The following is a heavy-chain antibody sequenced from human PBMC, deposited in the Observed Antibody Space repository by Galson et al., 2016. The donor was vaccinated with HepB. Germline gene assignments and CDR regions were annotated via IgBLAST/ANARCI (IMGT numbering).Heavy chain of an antibody. CDR3: ARHGDFYDSSARY. V-gene: IGHV5-51*01. Sequence: QSGAEVTAPGESLNISCKTSGYNFDNHWIGWVRQMPGKGLEWMGIIDPSDSEIKYSPSFQGQVTLSVDKSIRSIFLHWSSLKASDTAIYYCARHGDFYDSSARYWGQGTLVTVSS. CDR2: IDPSDSEI. J-gene: IGHJ4*02. D-gene: IGHD3-22*01. CDR1: GYNFDNHW.